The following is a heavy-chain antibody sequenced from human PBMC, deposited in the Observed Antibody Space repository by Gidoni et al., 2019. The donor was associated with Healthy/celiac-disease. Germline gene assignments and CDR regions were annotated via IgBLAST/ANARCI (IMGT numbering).Heavy chain of an antibody. V-gene: IGHV1-2*02. CDR1: GYTFTGYY. Sequence: QVQLVQSGAEVKKPGASVKVSCKASGYTFTGYYMHSVRQAPGQGLEWMGWINPNSGGTNNAQKFQGRVTMTRDTSISTAYMELSRLRSDDTAVYYWARSKREVYAMVNWFDPWGQGTLVTVSS. CDR3: ARSKREVYAMVNWFDP. CDR2: INPNSGGT. D-gene: IGHD2-8*01. J-gene: IGHJ5*02.